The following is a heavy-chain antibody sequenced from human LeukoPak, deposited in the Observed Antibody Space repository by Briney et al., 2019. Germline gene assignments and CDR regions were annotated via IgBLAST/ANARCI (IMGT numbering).Heavy chain of an antibody. CDR1: GGSISSYY. Sequence: PSETLSLTCTVSGGSISSYYWSWIRQPAGKGLEWVGRINSSGSTNYNPSLRSRLTISVDTSKNQFSLKLSSVTAADTAVYYCARGGYCSGGSCYGTSDYWGQGTLVTVSS. D-gene: IGHD2-15*01. V-gene: IGHV4-4*07. CDR2: INSSGST. CDR3: ARGGYCSGGSCYGTSDY. J-gene: IGHJ4*02.